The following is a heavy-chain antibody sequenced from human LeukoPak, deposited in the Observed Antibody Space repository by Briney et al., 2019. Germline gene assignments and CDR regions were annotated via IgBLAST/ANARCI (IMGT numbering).Heavy chain of an antibody. CDR3: ARDDYGDYSFDY. Sequence: GGSLRLSCAASEFTFNSYTMNWVRQAPGKGLEWVSVIYSGGSTYYADSVKGRFTISRDNSKNTLYLQMNSLRAEDTAVYYCARDDYGDYSFDYWGQGTLVTVSS. D-gene: IGHD4-17*01. V-gene: IGHV3-66*01. CDR2: IYSGGST. CDR1: EFTFNSYT. J-gene: IGHJ4*02.